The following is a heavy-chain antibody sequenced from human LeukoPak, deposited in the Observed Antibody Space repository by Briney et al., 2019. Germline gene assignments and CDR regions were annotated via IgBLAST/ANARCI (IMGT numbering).Heavy chain of an antibody. J-gene: IGHJ4*02. Sequence: PGGSLRLSCAASGFTFSSYAMHWVRQAPGKGLEWVAVISYDGSNKYYADSVKGRFTISRDNAKNSLYLQMNSLRAEDTAVYYCARIDNYDFWSGFDYWGQGTLVTVSS. CDR3: ARIDNYDFWSGFDY. CDR2: ISYDGSNK. D-gene: IGHD3-3*01. V-gene: IGHV3-30-3*01. CDR1: GFTFSSYA.